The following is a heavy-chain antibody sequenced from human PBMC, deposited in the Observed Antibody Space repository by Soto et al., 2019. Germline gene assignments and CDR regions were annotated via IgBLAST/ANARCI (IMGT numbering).Heavy chain of an antibody. J-gene: IGHJ4*02. CDR2: ISSSSSYI. CDR3: ARDQRQFFDY. CDR1: GFTFSSYS. Sequence: GVSLRLSCAASGFTFSSYSMNWVRQAPGKGLEWVSSISSSSSYIYYADSVKGRFTISRDNAKNSLYLQMNSLRAEDTAVYYCARDQRQFFDYWGQGTLVTVSS. V-gene: IGHV3-21*01.